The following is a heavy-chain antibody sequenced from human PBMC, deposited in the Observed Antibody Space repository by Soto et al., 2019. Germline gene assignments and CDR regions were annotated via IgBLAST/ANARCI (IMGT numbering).Heavy chain of an antibody. CDR1: GGSISSSSSY. CDR2: ISYSGNT. Sequence: SETLSLTCTVSGGSISSSSSYWGWIRQPPGRGLEWIGSISYSGNTYYNPSLKSRVTISVDTSNNQFSLKLTSVTAADTAVYYCARRGTRGVAAKTGGGFDSWGQGTLVTVSS. CDR3: ARRGTRGVAAKTGGGFDS. D-gene: IGHD6-6*01. V-gene: IGHV4-39*01. J-gene: IGHJ5*01.